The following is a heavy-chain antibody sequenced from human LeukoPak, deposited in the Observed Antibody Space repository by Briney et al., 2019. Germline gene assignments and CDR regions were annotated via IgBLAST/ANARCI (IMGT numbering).Heavy chain of an antibody. V-gene: IGHV4-59*11. CDR3: ARDLVTVTKGFDI. D-gene: IGHD4-17*01. J-gene: IGHJ3*02. CDR1: ADSFSSHY. CDR2: ISYIGST. Sequence: PSETLSLTCAVSADSFSSHYWTWIRQPPGKGLEWIGYISYIGSTNYNPSLKSRVTISIDTSRNQFSLRLSSVTAADTAEYYCARDLVTVTKGFDIWGQGAMVSVSS.